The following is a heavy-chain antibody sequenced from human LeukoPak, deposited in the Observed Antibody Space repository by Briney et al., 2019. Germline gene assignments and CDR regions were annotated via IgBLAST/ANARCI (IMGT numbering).Heavy chain of an antibody. CDR2: INPSGGST. CDR3: ARDGHRRYYYDSSGREHAFDI. CDR1: GYIFTSYN. Sequence: GASVKVSCKASGYIFTSYNIYWVRQAPGQGLEWMGIINPSGGSTNYAQKFQGRVTMIRDTSTSTAYMELRSLRSDDTAVYYCARDGHRRYYYDSSGREHAFDIWGQGTMVTVSS. V-gene: IGHV1-46*01. J-gene: IGHJ3*02. D-gene: IGHD3-22*01.